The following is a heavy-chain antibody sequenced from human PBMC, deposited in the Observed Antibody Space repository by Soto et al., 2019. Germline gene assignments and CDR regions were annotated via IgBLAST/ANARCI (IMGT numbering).Heavy chain of an antibody. J-gene: IGHJ3*02. CDR3: ARGRATVTRWDDAFDI. V-gene: IGHV3-30*03. D-gene: IGHD4-17*01. CDR1: GFTFSSYG. Sequence: QVQLVESGGGVVKPGRSLRLSCAASGFTFSSYGMHWVRQAPGKGLEWVAVISYDGSNKYYADSVKGRFTISRDNSKNTLYLQMNSLRAEDTAVYYCARGRATVTRWDDAFDIWGQGTMVTVSS. CDR2: ISYDGSNK.